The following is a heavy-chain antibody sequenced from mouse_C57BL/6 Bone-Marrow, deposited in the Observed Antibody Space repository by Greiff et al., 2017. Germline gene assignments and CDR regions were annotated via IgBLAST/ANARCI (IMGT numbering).Heavy chain of an antibody. CDR3: AIFYGIFAY. V-gene: IGHV1-59*01. CDR2: IDPSDSYT. Sequence: QVQLQQPGAELVRPGTSVKLSCKASGYTFTSYWMHWVKQRPGQGLEWIGVIDPSDSYTKYNQQFKGKATLTVDTSSSTAYMQLSSLTSEDSAVYYCAIFYGIFAYWGQGTLVTVSA. D-gene: IGHD2-1*01. CDR1: GYTFTSYW. J-gene: IGHJ3*01.